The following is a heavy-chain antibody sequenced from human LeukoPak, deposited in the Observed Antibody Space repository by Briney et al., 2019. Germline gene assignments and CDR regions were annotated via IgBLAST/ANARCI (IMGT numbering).Heavy chain of an antibody. CDR3: AGGAYSSGWYDDY. CDR1: GGSISSSNW. D-gene: IGHD6-19*01. J-gene: IGHJ4*02. V-gene: IGHV4-4*02. CDR2: IYHSGST. Sequence: SETLSLTCAVSGGSISSSNWWSWVRQPPGEGLEWIGEIYHSGSTNYNPSLKSRVTISVDKSKNQFSLKLSSVTAADTAVYYCAGGAYSSGWYDDYWGQGTLVTVSS.